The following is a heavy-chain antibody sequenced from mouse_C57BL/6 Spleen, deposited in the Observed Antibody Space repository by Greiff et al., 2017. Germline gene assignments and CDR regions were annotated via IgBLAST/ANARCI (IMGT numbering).Heavy chain of an antibody. CDR2: IDPSDSET. CDR1: GYTFTSYW. V-gene: IGHV1-52*01. CDR3: ASSYYYGSSYYFDY. D-gene: IGHD1-1*01. J-gene: IGHJ2*01. Sequence: VQLQQPGAELVRPGSSVKLSCKASGYTFTSYWMHWVKQRPIQGLEWIGNIDPSDSETHYNQKFKDKATLTVDKSSSTAYMQLSSLTSEDSAVYYCASSYYYGSSYYFDYWGQGTTLTVSS.